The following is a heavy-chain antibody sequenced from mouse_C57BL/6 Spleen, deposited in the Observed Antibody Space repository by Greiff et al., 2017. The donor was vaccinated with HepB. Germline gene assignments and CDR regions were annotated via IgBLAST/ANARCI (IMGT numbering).Heavy chain of an antibody. J-gene: IGHJ1*03. Sequence: VQRVESGAELVRPGASVKLSCKASGYTFTDYYINWVKQRPGQGLEWIARIYPGSGNTYYNEKFKGKATLTAEKSSSTAYMQLSSLTSEDSAVYFCARRSHWYFDVWGTGTTVTVSS. CDR2: IYPGSGNT. V-gene: IGHV1-76*01. CDR3: ARRSHWYFDV. CDR1: GYTFTDYY.